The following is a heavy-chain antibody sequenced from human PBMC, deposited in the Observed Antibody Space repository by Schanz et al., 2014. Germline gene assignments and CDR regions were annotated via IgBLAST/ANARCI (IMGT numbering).Heavy chain of an antibody. V-gene: IGHV3-23*04. CDR2: ISGSGGST. Sequence: VQLVESGGGLVKPGGSLRLSCATSGFIFSDYYMSWIRQAPGKGLEWVSAISGSGGSTYYADSVKGRFTISRDNSKITLYLQMNSLRAEDTAVYYCARDGYSVVVISPTESFDIWGQGTMGTVSP. CDR1: GFIFSDYY. J-gene: IGHJ3*02. D-gene: IGHD2-21*01. CDR3: ARDGYSVVVISPTESFDI.